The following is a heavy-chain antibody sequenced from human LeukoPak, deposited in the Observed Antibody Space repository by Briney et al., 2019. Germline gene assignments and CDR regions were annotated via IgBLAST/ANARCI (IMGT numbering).Heavy chain of an antibody. V-gene: IGHV4-34*01. CDR3: ARGFSYDTLTGSFGSFDY. J-gene: IGHJ4*02. CDR1: GGSFSGYY. CDR2: INHSGST. D-gene: IGHD3-9*01. Sequence: SETLSLTCAVYGGSFSGYYWSWIRQPPGKGLEWIGGINHSGSTNYNPSLKSRVTISVDTSKNQFSLKLSSVTAADTAVYYCARGFSYDTLTGSFGSFDYWGQGTLVTVSS.